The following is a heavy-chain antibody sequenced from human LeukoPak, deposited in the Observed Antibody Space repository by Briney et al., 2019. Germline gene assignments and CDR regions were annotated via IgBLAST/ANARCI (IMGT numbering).Heavy chain of an antibody. CDR1: GGSFSGYY. D-gene: IGHD2-2*01. CDR2: INHSGST. J-gene: IGHJ6*02. V-gene: IGHV4-34*01. CDR3: ARGTEYSSTSCCHYYYYGMDV. Sequence: SETLSLTCAVYGGSFSGYYWSWIRQPPGKGLEWIGEINHSGSTNYNPSLKSRVTISVDTSKNQFSLKLSSVTAADTAVYYCARGTEYSSTSCCHYYYYGMDVWGQGTTVTVSS.